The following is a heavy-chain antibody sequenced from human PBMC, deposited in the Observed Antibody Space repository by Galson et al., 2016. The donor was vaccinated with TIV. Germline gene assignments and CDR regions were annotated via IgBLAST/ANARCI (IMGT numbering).Heavy chain of an antibody. CDR3: ARDGYSIYVNMGTLNWYFDL. CDR2: IYSGGAT. D-gene: IGHD5-12*01. J-gene: IGHJ2*01. V-gene: IGHV3-53*05. Sequence: SLRLSCAASGFSVSSNYMSWVRQAPGKGLEWVAIIYSGGATYFADSVKGRFSISRDNSKNTLYVQMNSLRTEDTAVYYCARDGYSIYVNMGTLNWYFDLWGRGTQVTVSS. CDR1: GFSVSSNY.